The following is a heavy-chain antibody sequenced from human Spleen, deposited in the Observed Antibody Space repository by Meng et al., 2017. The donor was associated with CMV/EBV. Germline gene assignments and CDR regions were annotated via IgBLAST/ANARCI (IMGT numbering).Heavy chain of an antibody. CDR3: ARAKAYNWNDNWFDP. D-gene: IGHD1-20*01. J-gene: IGHJ5*02. Sequence: GSIRSGGYYWSWIRQHPGKGLEWIGYISYSGTAYYKLSLKSRVTISVDTSKNQFSLKLSSVTAADTAVYYCARAKAYNWNDNWFDPWGQGTLVTVSS. V-gene: IGHV4-31*02. CDR2: ISYSGTA. CDR1: GSIRSGGYY.